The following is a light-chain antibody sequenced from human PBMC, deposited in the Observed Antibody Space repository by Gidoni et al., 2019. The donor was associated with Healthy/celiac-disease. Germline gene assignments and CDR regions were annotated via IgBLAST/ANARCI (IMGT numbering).Light chain of an antibody. J-gene: IGKJ5*01. CDR3: KQRSNWPPIT. Sequence: EILFIQSQATLSLSPGERATLPCRASQSVSSYLAWYQQKPGQPPRLLIYDASNRATGIPARFRGSGSGTGFTLTISSLEPKDLAVYYCKQRSNWPPITFXQXTRLEIK. CDR2: DAS. CDR1: QSVSSY. V-gene: IGKV3-11*01.